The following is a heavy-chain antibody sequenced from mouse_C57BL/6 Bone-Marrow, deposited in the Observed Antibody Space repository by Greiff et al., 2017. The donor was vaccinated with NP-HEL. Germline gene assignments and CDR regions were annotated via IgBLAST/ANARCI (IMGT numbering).Heavy chain of an antibody. V-gene: IGHV1-81*01. D-gene: IGHD1-1*01. J-gene: IGHJ3*01. CDR2: IYPRSGNT. CDR1: GYTFTSYG. CDR3: ERSYYGSTRFAY. Sequence: VKLMESGAELARPGASVKLSCKASGYTFTSYGISWVKQRTGQGLEWIGEIYPRSGNTYYNEKFKGKATLTADKSSSTSYMELRSLRSEDSAVYFCERSYYGSTRFAYWGQGTLVTVSA.